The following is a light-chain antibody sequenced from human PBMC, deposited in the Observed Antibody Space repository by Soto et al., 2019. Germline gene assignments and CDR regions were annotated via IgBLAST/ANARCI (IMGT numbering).Light chain of an antibody. CDR3: QQYNNWPPNT. CDR2: ATS. V-gene: IGKV1-39*01. J-gene: IGKJ1*01. Sequence: DIQMTQSPSSLSASVGDSVTITCRASQNVNRFLHWYQQRPGKAPKLLIYATSTLQTGVPSRFSGSGSGTEFTLTISSLQSEDFAVYYCQQYNNWPPNTFGQGTKVDIK. CDR1: QNVNRF.